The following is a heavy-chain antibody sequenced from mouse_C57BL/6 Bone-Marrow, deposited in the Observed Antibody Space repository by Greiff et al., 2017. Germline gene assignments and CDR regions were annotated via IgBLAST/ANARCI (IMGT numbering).Heavy chain of an antibody. Sequence: VQLQQSGAELVRPGASVKLSCTASGFNIKDDYMHWVKQRPEQGLEWIGWIDPENGDTEYASKFQGKATITADTSSNTAYLQLSSLTSEDTAVXYCTTSGYFDYWGQGTTLTVSS. J-gene: IGHJ2*01. CDR1: GFNIKDDY. CDR2: IDPENGDT. CDR3: TTSGYFDY. V-gene: IGHV14-4*01.